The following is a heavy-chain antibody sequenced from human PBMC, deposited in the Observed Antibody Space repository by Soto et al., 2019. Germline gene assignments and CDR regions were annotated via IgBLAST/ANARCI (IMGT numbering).Heavy chain of an antibody. D-gene: IGHD5-18*01. Sequence: GASVKVSCKAPGYTFSNYYIHWVRQAPGQGLEWMGIVNPNGYTSTLAQKFQGRLTVTSDTSTNAVYMDLGSLTPEDTAVYFCARDLHGAFTTMVYWGQGTLVTVSS. V-gene: IGHV1-46*01. CDR1: GYTFSNYY. CDR2: VNPNGYTS. J-gene: IGHJ1*01. CDR3: ARDLHGAFTTMVY.